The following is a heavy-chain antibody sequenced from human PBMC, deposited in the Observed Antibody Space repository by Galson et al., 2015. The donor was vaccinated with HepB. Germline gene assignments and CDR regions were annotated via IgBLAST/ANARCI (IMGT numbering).Heavy chain of an antibody. D-gene: IGHD3-10*01. CDR1: GFTYTSDA. CDR3: TRDALVRGLIITYLFDY. Sequence: SLRLSCAASGFTYTSDAVSWVRQAPGKGLEWVSSISGVGRRTYYAGSVKGRFTISRDNSKNTPFLQMNSLRAEDTAVYFCTRDALVRGLIITYLFDYWGLGTLVTVSS. V-gene: IGHV3-23*01. J-gene: IGHJ4*02. CDR2: ISGVGRRT.